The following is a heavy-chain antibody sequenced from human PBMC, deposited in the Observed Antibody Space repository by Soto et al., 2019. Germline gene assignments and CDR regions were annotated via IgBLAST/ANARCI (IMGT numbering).Heavy chain of an antibody. Sequence: ASVKVSCKASGYTFTSYGISWVRQAPGQGLEWMGWISAYNGNTNYAQKLQGRVTMTTDTSTSTAYMELRSLRSDDTAVYYCARAGCSGGSCYGYGDDWFDPWGQGTLVTVSS. V-gene: IGHV1-18*01. D-gene: IGHD2-15*01. CDR2: ISAYNGNT. CDR1: GYTFTSYG. CDR3: ARAGCSGGSCYGYGDDWFDP. J-gene: IGHJ5*02.